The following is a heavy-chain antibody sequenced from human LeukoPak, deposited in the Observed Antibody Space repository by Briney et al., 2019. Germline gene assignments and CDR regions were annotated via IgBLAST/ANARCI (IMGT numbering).Heavy chain of an antibody. V-gene: IGHV1-18*04. J-gene: IGHJ4*02. D-gene: IGHD2-2*01. Sequence: ASVMVSCKASGYTFTNYGISWVRQAPGQGLEWMAWISANNGEARYAQNFQGRVTMTTDTSTSTAYMELRSLRSDDTAVYYCARVPPSAHQLLSSDYWGQGTQVTVPP. CDR3: ARVPPSAHQLLSSDY. CDR2: ISANNGEA. CDR1: GYTFTNYG.